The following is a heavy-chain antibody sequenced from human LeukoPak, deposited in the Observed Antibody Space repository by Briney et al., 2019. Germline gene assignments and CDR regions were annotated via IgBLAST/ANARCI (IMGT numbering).Heavy chain of an antibody. V-gene: IGHV1-69*13. CDR2: ITPIFGTA. CDR1: GGTFNSYA. D-gene: IGHD2-2*02. J-gene: IGHJ6*03. CDR3: ARAPHTIVVVPAAILEYYYYMDV. Sequence: SVKVSCKASGGTFNSYAISWVRQAPGQGLEWMGGITPIFGTAHYAQKFQGRVTITADESTSTAYMELSSLRSEDTAVYYCARAPHTIVVVPAAILEYYYYMDVWGKGTTVTVSS.